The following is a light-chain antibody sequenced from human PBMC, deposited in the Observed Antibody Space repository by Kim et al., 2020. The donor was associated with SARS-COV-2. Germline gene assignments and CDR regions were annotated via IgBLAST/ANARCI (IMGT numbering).Light chain of an antibody. Sequence: VALGQTVRITCQGDSLRSYYAPWYQQKPGQAPMLVIYGKNNRPSGIPDRFSGSSSGNTASLTITGTQAGDEADYYCNSRDSNDNVVFGGGTKLTVL. J-gene: IGLJ2*01. CDR1: SLRSYY. CDR3: NSRDSNDNVV. CDR2: GKN. V-gene: IGLV3-19*01.